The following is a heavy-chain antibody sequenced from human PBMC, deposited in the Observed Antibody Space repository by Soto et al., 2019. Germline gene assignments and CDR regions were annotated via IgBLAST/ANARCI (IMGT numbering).Heavy chain of an antibody. D-gene: IGHD3-3*01. CDR3: AREIRFLEWSNYYYYGMDV. CDR1: GYTFTSYG. Sequence: ASVKVSCKASGYTFTSYGISWVRQAPGQGLEWMGWISAYNGNTNYAQKLQGRVTMTTDTSTSTAYMELRSLRSDDTAVYYCAREIRFLEWSNYYYYGMDVWGQGTTVTVSS. V-gene: IGHV1-18*01. CDR2: ISAYNGNT. J-gene: IGHJ6*02.